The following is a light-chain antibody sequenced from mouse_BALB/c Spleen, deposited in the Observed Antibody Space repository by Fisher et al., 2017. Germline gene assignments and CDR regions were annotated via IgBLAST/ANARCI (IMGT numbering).Light chain of an antibody. Sequence: IVMTQSPAIMSASLGERVTMTCTASSSVSSSYLHWYQQKPGSSPKPWIYRTSNLASGVPARFSGSGSGTSYSLTISSMEAEDAATYYCQQWSSNPLTFGGGTKLEIK. CDR1: SSVSSSY. V-gene: IGKV4-74*01. J-gene: IGKJ1*01. CDR2: RTS. CDR3: QQWSSNPLT.